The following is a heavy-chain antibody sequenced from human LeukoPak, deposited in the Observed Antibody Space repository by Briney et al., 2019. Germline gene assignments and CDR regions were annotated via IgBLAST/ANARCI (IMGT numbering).Heavy chain of an antibody. Sequence: GASVKVSCKASGYTFINYDINWVRQATGQGLEWMGWMNPNSGNTGYAQKFHGRVTITRNTSISTAYLEVSSLRSEDTAVYYCARDGVVKVVAFYYYYGMDVWGQGTTVTVSS. V-gene: IGHV1-8*03. CDR2: MNPNSGNT. D-gene: IGHD2-15*01. CDR3: ARDGVVKVVAFYYYYGMDV. CDR1: GYTFINYD. J-gene: IGHJ6*02.